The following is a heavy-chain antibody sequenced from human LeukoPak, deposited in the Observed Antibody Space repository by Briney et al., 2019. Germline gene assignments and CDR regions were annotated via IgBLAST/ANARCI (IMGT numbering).Heavy chain of an antibody. V-gene: IGHV4-4*07. CDR3: ARESPDYYDSSGYYYMDV. J-gene: IGHJ6*03. CDR1: GGSISSYY. CDR2: IYTSGST. Sequence: SETLSLTCTVSGGSISSYYWSWIRQPAGKGLEWTGRIYTSGSTNYNPSLKSRVTMSVDTSKNQFSLKLSSVTAADTAVYYCARESPDYYDSSGYYYMDVWGKGTTVTVSS. D-gene: IGHD3-22*01.